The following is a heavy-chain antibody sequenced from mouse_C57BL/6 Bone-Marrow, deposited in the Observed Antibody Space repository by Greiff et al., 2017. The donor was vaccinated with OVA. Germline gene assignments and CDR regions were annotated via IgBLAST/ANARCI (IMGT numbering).Heavy chain of an antibody. J-gene: IGHJ3*01. CDR2: IWGDGST. D-gene: IGHD2-1*01. CDR3: AKGENYGNYVGFAY. Sequence: VKLVESGPGLVAPSQSLSITCTVSGFSLTIYGVSWVRQPPGKGLEWLGVIWGDGSTNYHSALISRLSISKDNSKSQVFLKLNSLQTDDTATYYCAKGENYGNYVGFAYWGQGTLVTVSA. CDR1: GFSLTIYG. V-gene: IGHV2-3*01.